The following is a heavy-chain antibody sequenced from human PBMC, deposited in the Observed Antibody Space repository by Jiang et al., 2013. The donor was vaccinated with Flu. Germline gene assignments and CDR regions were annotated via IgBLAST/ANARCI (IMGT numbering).Heavy chain of an antibody. V-gene: IGHV3-30*18. D-gene: IGHD1-26*01. J-gene: IGHJ3*02. CDR3: AKGKARYSGSLTSAFDI. CDR2: ISYDGSNK. Sequence: AVISYDGSNKYYADSVKGRFTISRDNSKNTLYLQMNSLRAEDTAVYYCAKGKARYSGSLTSAFDIWGQGTMVTVSS.